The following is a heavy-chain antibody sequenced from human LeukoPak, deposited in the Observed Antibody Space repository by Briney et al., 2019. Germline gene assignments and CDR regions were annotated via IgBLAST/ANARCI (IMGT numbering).Heavy chain of an antibody. CDR3: ARGEVDTGLIDY. V-gene: IGHV3-13*01. CDR1: GFTFSSYD. Sequence: PGGSLRLSCAASGFTFSSYDMHWVRQATGKGLEWVSAIGTAGDTYHPGSVKGRFTISRENAKNSLYLQMNSLRAGDTAVYYCARGEVDTGLIDYWGQGTLVTVSS. D-gene: IGHD5-18*01. CDR2: IGTAGDT. J-gene: IGHJ4*02.